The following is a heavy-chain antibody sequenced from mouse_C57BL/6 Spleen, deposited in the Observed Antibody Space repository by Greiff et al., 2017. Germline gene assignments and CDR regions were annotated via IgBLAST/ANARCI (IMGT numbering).Heavy chain of an antibody. CDR2: INYDGSST. J-gene: IGHJ3*01. CDR1: GFTFSDYY. Sequence: EVQVVESEGGLVQPGSSMKLSCTASGFTFSDYYMAWVRQVPEKGLEWVANINYDGSSTYYLDSLKSRFIISRDNAKNILYLQMSSLKSEDTATYYCARVGDYDETFAYWGQGTLVTVSA. D-gene: IGHD2-4*01. CDR3: ARVGDYDETFAY. V-gene: IGHV5-16*01.